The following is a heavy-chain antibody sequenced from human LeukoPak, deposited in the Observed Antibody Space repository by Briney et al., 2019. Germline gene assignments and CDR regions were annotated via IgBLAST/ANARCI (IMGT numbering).Heavy chain of an antibody. CDR1: GFTFSSYW. D-gene: IGHD5-24*01. CDR3: ARSNNYDFDY. V-gene: IGHV3-74*03. CDR2: INGDGGTT. Sequence: GGSLRLSCAASGFTFSSYWMHWVRQAPGKGLVWVSHINGDGGTTTYADSVKGRFTISRDNAKNTLYLQMNSLRAEDTAVFYCARSNNYDFDYWGQGTLVTVSS. J-gene: IGHJ4*02.